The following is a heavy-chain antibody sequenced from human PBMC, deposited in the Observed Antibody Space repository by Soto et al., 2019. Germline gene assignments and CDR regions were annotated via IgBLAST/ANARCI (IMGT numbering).Heavy chain of an antibody. J-gene: IGHJ6*03. D-gene: IGHD6-13*01. V-gene: IGHV3-23*01. CDR1: GFTFSSYA. Sequence: GGSLRLSCAASGFTFSSYAMSWVRQAPGKGLEWVSAISGSGGSTYYADSVKGRFTISRDNSKNTQYLQMNGLRAEDTAVYYCAKTQGASIAAAVYMDVWGKGTTVTVSS. CDR3: AKTQGASIAAAVYMDV. CDR2: ISGSGGST.